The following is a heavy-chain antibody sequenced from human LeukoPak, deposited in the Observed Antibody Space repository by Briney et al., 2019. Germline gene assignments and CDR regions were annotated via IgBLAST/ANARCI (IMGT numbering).Heavy chain of an antibody. CDR2: INPNSGGT. CDR1: GYTFISYS. D-gene: IGHD3-22*01. J-gene: IGHJ3*02. Sequence: ASVKVSCKASGYTFISYSMNWVRQAPGQGLEWMGWINPNSGGTNYAQKFQGRVTMTRDTSISTAYMELSRLRSDDTAVYYCWYYYDSSNAVVNAFDIWGQGTMVTVSS. V-gene: IGHV1-2*02. CDR3: WYYYDSSNAVVNAFDI.